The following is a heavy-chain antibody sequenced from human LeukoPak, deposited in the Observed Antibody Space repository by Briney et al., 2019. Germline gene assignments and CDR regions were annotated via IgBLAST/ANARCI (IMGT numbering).Heavy chain of an antibody. Sequence: SETLPLTCTVFGGSISSSSHYWGWIRQPPGEGLEWIGSIYFSGSTYYSPSLKSRVTISVDTSKNQVSLKLSSVTATDTAMYYCARHPSAMSGFDPWGQGTLVTVSS. CDR1: GGSISSSSHY. CDR3: ARHPSAMSGFDP. V-gene: IGHV4-39*01. CDR2: IYFSGST. D-gene: IGHD2-2*01. J-gene: IGHJ5*02.